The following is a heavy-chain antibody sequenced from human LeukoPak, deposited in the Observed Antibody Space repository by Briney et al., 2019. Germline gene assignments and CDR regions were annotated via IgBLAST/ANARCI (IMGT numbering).Heavy chain of an antibody. J-gene: IGHJ4*02. CDR3: AKDDDSSGYYSMFDY. CDR2: INQDGSQK. Sequence: GGSLRLSCAASGFTFSSYWMCWVRQAPGKGPECVTTINQDGSQKYYVDSVKGRFTISRDNAKNSLYLQMNSLRAEDTALYYCAKDDDSSGYYSMFDYWGQGTLVTVSS. CDR1: GFTFSSYW. D-gene: IGHD3-22*01. V-gene: IGHV3-7*03.